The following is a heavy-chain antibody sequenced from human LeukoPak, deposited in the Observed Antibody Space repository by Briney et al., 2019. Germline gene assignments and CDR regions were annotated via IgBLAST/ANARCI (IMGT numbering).Heavy chain of an antibody. CDR3: AREVSSSSSGPHFDY. V-gene: IGHV4-4*07. J-gene: IGHJ4*02. CDR2: IYTSGST. Sequence: PSETLSLTCTVSGGSISSYYWSWIRQPAGKGLEWIGRIYTSGSTNYNPSLKSRVTMSVDTSKNQFSLKLSSVTAADTAVYYCAREVSSSSSGPHFDYWGQGTLVTVSS. CDR1: GGSISSYY. D-gene: IGHD6-6*01.